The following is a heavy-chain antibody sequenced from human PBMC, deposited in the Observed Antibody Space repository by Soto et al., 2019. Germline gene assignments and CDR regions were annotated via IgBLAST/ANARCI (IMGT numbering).Heavy chain of an antibody. CDR1: GFTFSSYS. J-gene: IGHJ4*02. D-gene: IGHD6-19*01. Sequence: GGSLRLSCAASGFTFSSYSMNWVRQAPGKGLEWVSYISSSSSTIYYADSVKGRFTISRDNAKNSLYLQMNSLRAEDTAVYYCARDSVADLNGWGQGTLVTVSS. CDR3: ARDSVADLNG. CDR2: ISSSSSTI. V-gene: IGHV3-48*01.